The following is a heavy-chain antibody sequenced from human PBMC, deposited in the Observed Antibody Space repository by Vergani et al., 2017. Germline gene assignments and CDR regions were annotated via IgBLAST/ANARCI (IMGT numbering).Heavy chain of an antibody. CDR2: IYYSGST. J-gene: IGHJ6*03. V-gene: IGHV4-34*11. Sequence: QVQLQQWGAGLLKPSETLSLTCAVYGGSFSGYYWSWIRQPPGKGLEWIGYIYYSGSTNYNPSLKSRVTISVDTSRNQFSLTLNSVTATDTAIYFCARVNTETNGHLYYYYYMDVWGQGTAVTVS. D-gene: IGHD4-11*01. CDR3: ARVNTETNGHLYYYYYMDV. CDR1: GGSFSGYY.